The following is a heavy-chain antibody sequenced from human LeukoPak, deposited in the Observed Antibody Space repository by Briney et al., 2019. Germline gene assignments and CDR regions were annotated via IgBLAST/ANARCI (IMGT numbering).Heavy chain of an antibody. CDR3: AKDMWEPLGPGAFDI. CDR2: ISWNSGSI. CDR1: GFTFDDYA. Sequence: TGRSLRLSCAASGFTFDDYAMHWVRQAPGKGLEWVSGISWNSGSIGYADSVKGRFTISRDNAKNSLYLQMNSLRAEDMALYYCAKDMWEPLGPGAFDIWGQGTMVTVSS. J-gene: IGHJ3*02. V-gene: IGHV3-9*03. D-gene: IGHD1-14*01.